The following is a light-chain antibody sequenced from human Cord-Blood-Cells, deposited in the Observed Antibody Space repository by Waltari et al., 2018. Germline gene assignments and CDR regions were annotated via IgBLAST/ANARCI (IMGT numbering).Light chain of an antibody. CDR3: QQYGSSPPIT. CDR1: QSVSSSY. Sequence: DIVLTQSPGTLSLSPGERATLSCRASQSVSSSYLAWYQQKPDQAPRLLIYGASSRATGIPDRFSGSGSGTDFTLTISRLEPEDFAVYYCQQYGSSPPITCGQGTRVEMK. J-gene: IGKJ5*01. V-gene: IGKV3-20*01. CDR2: GAS.